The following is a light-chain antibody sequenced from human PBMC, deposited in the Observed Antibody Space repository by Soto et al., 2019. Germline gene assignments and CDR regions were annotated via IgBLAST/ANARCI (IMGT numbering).Light chain of an antibody. V-gene: IGLV2-23*01. CDR2: EDS. J-gene: IGLJ3*02. Sequence: QSVLTQPASVSGSPGQSITISCTGTSSDVGTYNLVSWYQQHPGKAPKLMIYEDSKRPSGVSNRFSGSKSGNTASLTISGLQAEDEADYYCCSYAGSKSWVFGGGTKLTVL. CDR1: SSDVGTYNL. CDR3: CSYAGSKSWV.